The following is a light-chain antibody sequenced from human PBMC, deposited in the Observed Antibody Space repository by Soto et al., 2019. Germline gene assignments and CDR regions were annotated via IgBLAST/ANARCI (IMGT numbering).Light chain of an antibody. CDR3: GTWDSSLSAYV. CDR1: SSNIGNNY. Sequence: SVLTQPPSVSAAPGQKVTISCSGSSSNIGNNYVTWYQQLPGTAPKLLIYDNNKRPSGIPDRFYGSKSGTSATLRITGLQTGDEADYYCGTWDSSLSAYVSGTGTKGTVL. J-gene: IGLJ1*01. V-gene: IGLV1-51*01. CDR2: DNN.